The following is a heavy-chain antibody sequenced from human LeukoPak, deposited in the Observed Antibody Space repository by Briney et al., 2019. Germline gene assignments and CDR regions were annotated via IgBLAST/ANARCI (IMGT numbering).Heavy chain of an antibody. V-gene: IGHV5-51*01. CDR3: ARHRYPALWWGGTNGLYFDY. D-gene: IGHD1-1*01. CDR2: IYPGDSDT. Sequence: GESLKISCKGSGYSFTSYWIGWVRQMPGKGLEWMGIIYPGDSDTRYSPSFQGQVTISADKSIGTAYLQWSSLKASDTAMYYCARHRYPALWWGGTNGLYFDYWGQGTLVTVSS. J-gene: IGHJ4*02. CDR1: GYSFTSYW.